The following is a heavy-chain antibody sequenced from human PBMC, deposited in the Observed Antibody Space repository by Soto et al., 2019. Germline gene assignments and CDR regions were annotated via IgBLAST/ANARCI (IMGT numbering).Heavy chain of an antibody. D-gene: IGHD2-21*01. CDR3: AKPHIARHYYYGMEV. Sequence: RASLKVSCKASGYTFTSFYMHWVRQAPGQGLEWMGIINPSGTTTDYAQKFKGRVTMTRATSTSTYSMKLSSLTPKTPAGYYCAKPHIARHYYYGMEVWVQGTAVTVTS. J-gene: IGHJ6*02. CDR2: INPSGTTT. CDR1: GYTFTSFY. V-gene: IGHV1-46*01.